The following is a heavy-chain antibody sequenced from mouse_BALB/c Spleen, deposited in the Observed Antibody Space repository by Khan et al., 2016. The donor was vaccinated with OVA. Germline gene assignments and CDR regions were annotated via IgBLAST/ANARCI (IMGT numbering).Heavy chain of an antibody. CDR3: ARVYGGNFDY. D-gene: IGHD1-1*02. Sequence: VKLEESGPGLVKPSQSLSLTCTVTGYSITSDYAWNWIRQFPGNKLEWMGYISYSGNTKYNPSLKSRISLTRDTSKNQIFLQLNSVTAEDTATYYCARVYGGNFDYWGQGTTLTVSS. CDR2: ISYSGNT. V-gene: IGHV3-2*02. CDR1: GYSITSDYA. J-gene: IGHJ2*01.